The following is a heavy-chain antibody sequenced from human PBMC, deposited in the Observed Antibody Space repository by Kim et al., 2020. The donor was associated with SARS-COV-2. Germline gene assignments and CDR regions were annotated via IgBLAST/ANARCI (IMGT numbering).Heavy chain of an antibody. D-gene: IGHD1-7*01. Sequence: GGSLRLSCAASGFTFSSYAMHWVRQAPGKGLEWVAVISYDGSNKYYADSVKGRFTISRDNSKNTLYLQMNSLRAEDTAVYYCASGLTGTTWGDYWGQGTLVTVSS. CDR1: GFTFSSYA. CDR2: ISYDGSNK. J-gene: IGHJ4*02. CDR3: ASGLTGTTWGDY. V-gene: IGHV3-30-3*01.